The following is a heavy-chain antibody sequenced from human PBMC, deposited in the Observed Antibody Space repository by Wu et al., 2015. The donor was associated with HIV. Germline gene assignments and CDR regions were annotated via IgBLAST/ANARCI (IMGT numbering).Heavy chain of an antibody. D-gene: IGHD3-22*01. CDR3: AREAWGTMIVVPDAFDI. Sequence: QVQLVQSGAEVKKPGSSVKVSCKASGGTFSSYAISWVRQAPGQGLEWMGRIIPIFGTANYAQKFQGRVTITADESTSTAYMELSSLRSEDTAVYYCAREAWGTMIVVPDAFDIWGQGTMVTVSS. CDR2: IIPIFGTA. V-gene: IGHV1-69*13. CDR1: GGTFSSYA. J-gene: IGHJ3*02.